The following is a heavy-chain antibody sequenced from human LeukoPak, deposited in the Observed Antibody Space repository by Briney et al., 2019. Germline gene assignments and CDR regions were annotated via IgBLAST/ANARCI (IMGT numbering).Heavy chain of an antibody. J-gene: IGHJ3*01. CDR2: MSYDGSNL. V-gene: IGHV3-30*04. Sequence: GGSLRLSCAASGFALSAYAMHWYRQTPDEGLEWLALMSYDGSNLYYADSVRGRFTISRDNSMDTLYLQMNSLREEDMGFYFCARAVRAPGTPENGFDLWGQGTMVTVSS. CDR3: ARAVRAPGTPENGFDL. CDR1: GFALSAYA. D-gene: IGHD6-13*01.